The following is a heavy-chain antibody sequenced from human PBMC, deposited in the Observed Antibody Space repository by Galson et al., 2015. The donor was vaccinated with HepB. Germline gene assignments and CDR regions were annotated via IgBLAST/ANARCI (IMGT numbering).Heavy chain of an antibody. D-gene: IGHD3-10*01. V-gene: IGHV3-48*04. Sequence: SLRLSCAASGFTFSINSMNWVRQAPGKGLEWVSYISGSSTNIYYADSVKGRFTISRDNAKNSLYLQMNSLRGEDTAVYYCASGYGSGFDYWGQGTLVTVSS. CDR1: GFTFSINS. CDR3: ASGYGSGFDY. CDR2: ISGSSTNI. J-gene: IGHJ4*02.